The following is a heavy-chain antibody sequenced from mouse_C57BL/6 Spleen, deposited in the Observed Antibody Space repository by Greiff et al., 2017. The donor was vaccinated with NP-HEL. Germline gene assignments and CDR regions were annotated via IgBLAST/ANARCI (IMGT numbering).Heavy chain of an antibody. J-gene: IGHJ2*01. V-gene: IGHV1-20*01. D-gene: IGHD2-1*01. CDR2: INPYNGDT. Sequence: VQLQQSGPELVKPGDSVKISCKASGYSFTGYFMNWVMQSHGKSLEWIGRINPYNGDTFYNQKFKGKATLTVDKSSSTAHMELRSLTSEDSAVYYCARSGVVTTYYFDYWGQGTTLTVSS. CDR3: ARSGVVTTYYFDY. CDR1: GYSFTGYF.